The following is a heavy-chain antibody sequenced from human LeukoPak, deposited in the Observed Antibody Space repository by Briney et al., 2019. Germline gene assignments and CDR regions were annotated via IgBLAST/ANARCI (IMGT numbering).Heavy chain of an antibody. V-gene: IGHV3-64*01. CDR1: GFTFSSYA. J-gene: IGHJ4*02. CDR3: AKDRGDYDDYIDY. CDR2: ITSNGGST. D-gene: IGHD4-17*01. Sequence: GGVLRFSCAASGFTFSSYAMHWVRQAPGKGLEYVSAITSNGGSTYYANSLKGRFTISRDNSKNTLYLQMNSLRAEDTAVFYCAKDRGDYDDYIDYWGQGTLVTVSS.